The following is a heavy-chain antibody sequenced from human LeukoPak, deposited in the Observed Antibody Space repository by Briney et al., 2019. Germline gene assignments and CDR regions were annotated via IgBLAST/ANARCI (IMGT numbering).Heavy chain of an antibody. V-gene: IGHV3-30*18. D-gene: IGHD3-22*01. CDR3: AKPYDSSGYFSFDY. J-gene: IGHJ4*02. Sequence: PGRSLRLSCAASKFTFSDYGMHWVRQAPGKGLEWVTFISYDGTDKYYADSVKGRFTISRDNSKNTLYLQMNSLRAEDTAVYYCAKPYDSSGYFSFDYWGQGTLVTVSS. CDR1: KFTFSDYG. CDR2: ISYDGTDK.